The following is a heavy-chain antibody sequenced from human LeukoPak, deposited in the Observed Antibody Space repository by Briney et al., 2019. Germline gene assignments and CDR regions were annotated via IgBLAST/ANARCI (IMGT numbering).Heavy chain of an antibody. V-gene: IGHV3-30*18. CDR1: GFTFSSYG. D-gene: IGHD2-2*01. CDR2: ISYDGSNK. Sequence: GGSLRLSCVVSGFTFSSYGMHWVRQAPGKGLEWVAVISYDGSNKYYADSVKGRFTISRDNSKNTLYMQMNSLRGEDTAVYYCAKGFRRVPAALNCFDPWGQGTLVTVSS. CDR3: AKGFRRVPAALNCFDP. J-gene: IGHJ5*02.